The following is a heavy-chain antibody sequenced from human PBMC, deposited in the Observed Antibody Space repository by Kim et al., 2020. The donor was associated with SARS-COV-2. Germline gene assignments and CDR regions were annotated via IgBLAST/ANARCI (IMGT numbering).Heavy chain of an antibody. D-gene: IGHD3-10*01. Sequence: GGSLRLSCAASGFTFSSYGMHWVRQAPGKGLEWVAVIWYDGSNKYYADSVKGRFTISRDNSKNTLYLQMNSLRAEDTAVYYCAKDTLYGSGSYYHYYYYYGMDVWGQGTTVTVSS. CDR1: GFTFSSYG. J-gene: IGHJ6*02. V-gene: IGHV3-33*06. CDR3: AKDTLYGSGSYYHYYYYYGMDV. CDR2: IWYDGSNK.